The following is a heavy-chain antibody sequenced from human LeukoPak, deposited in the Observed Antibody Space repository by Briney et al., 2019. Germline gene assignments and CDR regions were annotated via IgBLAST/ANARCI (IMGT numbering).Heavy chain of an antibody. CDR1: GYSIRGSYY. CDR3: ATNIVVVPAALDH. D-gene: IGHD2-2*01. V-gene: IGHV4-38-2*01. CDR2: MFHNQTT. Sequence: SETLSLTCAVSGYSIRGSYYWAWIRQPPGKGLEWIGTMFHNQTTYYNPSLKTRVTLSVDVSQNQFSLKLNSVTAPDTAVYYCATNIVVVPAALDHWGQGTLVTVSS. J-gene: IGHJ4*02.